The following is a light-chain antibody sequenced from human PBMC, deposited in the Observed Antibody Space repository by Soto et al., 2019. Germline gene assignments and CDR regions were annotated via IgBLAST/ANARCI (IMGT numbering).Light chain of an antibody. CDR2: EVS. CDR1: RSDVGSYNL. Sequence: QSALTQPASVSGSPGQSITISCTGTRSDVGSYNLVSWYQHHPGKAPKLIIYEVSKRPSGVSNRFSGSKSGNTASLTISGLQAEDEADYYCCSYAGSSTLVFGTGTKLTVL. V-gene: IGLV2-23*02. CDR3: CSYAGSSTLV. J-gene: IGLJ1*01.